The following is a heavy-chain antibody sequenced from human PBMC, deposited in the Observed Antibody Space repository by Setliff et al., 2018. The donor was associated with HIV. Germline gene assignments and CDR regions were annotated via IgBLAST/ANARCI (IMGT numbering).Heavy chain of an antibody. V-gene: IGHV3-23*01. J-gene: IGHJ4*02. CDR2: ITSSGDET. D-gene: IGHD3-10*01. CDR3: AKYGTSFYGSGSYGFDL. Sequence: GGSLRLSCTASGFTFGDYAMAWVRQTPGKGLEWVSGITSSGDETYYADSVKGRCTISRDNSESALYLELNSLSAVDTAIYFCAKYGTSFYGSGSYGFDLWGQGTRVTVSS. CDR1: GFTFGDYA.